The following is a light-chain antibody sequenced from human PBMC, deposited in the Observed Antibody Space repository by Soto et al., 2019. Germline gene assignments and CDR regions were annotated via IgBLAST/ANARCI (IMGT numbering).Light chain of an antibody. J-gene: IGLJ1*01. Sequence: QSALTQPASVSGSPGQSITISCTGTSRDVGGYNYVSWYQQHPGKAPKLMIYDVSNRPSGVSNRFSGSKSGNTASLTISGLQAEHEADYYCSSYTSSSPYVFGTGTKVTVL. CDR2: DVS. CDR1: SRDVGGYNY. CDR3: SSYTSSSPYV. V-gene: IGLV2-14*01.